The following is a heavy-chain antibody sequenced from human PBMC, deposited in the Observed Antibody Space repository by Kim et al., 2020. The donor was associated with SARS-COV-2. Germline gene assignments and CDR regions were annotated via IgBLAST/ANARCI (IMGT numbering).Heavy chain of an antibody. Sequence: GGSLRLSCAASGFTFSSYWMHWVRQAPGKGLVWVSRINGDGSSTSYADSVKGRFTISRDNAKNTLYLQMNSLRAEDTAVYYCASLGSGWYSDYWGQGTLVTVSS. CDR2: INGDGSST. CDR3: ASLGSGWYSDY. CDR1: GFTFSSYW. J-gene: IGHJ4*02. D-gene: IGHD6-19*01. V-gene: IGHV3-74*01.